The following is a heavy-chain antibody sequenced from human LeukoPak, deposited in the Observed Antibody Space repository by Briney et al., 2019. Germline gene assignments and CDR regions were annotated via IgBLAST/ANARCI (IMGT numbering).Heavy chain of an antibody. J-gene: IGHJ4*02. V-gene: IGHV1-18*01. CDR3: ARDGMDLGYCSGGSCYYDY. Sequence: ASVKVSCKASGYTFSNYGISWGRQAPGQGLECMGLIRPYNDNKNYAQKLQGRVTMTTDTSTSTAYREVRSLRYDDTAVYYCARDGMDLGYCSGGSCYYDYWGQGTLVTVSS. D-gene: IGHD2-15*01. CDR2: IRPYNDNK. CDR1: GYTFSNYG.